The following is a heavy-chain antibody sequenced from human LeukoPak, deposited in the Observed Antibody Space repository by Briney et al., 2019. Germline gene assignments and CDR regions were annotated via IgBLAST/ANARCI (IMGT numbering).Heavy chain of an antibody. D-gene: IGHD3-3*01. Sequence: GGSLRLSCAASEFTFSSYWMHWVRQAPGKGLVWVSRINSDGSSTTYADSVKGRFTISRDNAKNTLYLQMDSLRAEDTAVYYCARGFTIFGVVNDAFDIWGQGTMVTVSS. J-gene: IGHJ3*02. CDR3: ARGFTIFGVVNDAFDI. CDR2: INSDGSST. CDR1: EFTFSSYW. V-gene: IGHV3-74*01.